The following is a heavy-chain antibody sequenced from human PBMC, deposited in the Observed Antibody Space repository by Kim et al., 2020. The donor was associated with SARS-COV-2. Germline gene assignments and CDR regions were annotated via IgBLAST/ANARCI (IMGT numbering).Heavy chain of an antibody. D-gene: IGHD3-10*01. CDR1: GFTFSNAW. J-gene: IGHJ4*02. V-gene: IGHV3-15*01. CDR2: IKSKTEGGTT. Sequence: GGSLRLSCAASGFTFSNAWMSWVRQAPGKGLEWVGRIKSKTEGGTTDYAAPVKGRFTISRDDSKNTLYLQMNSLKTEDTAVYYCTTDPIRGVISLDYWGQGTLVTVSS. CDR3: TTDPIRGVISLDY.